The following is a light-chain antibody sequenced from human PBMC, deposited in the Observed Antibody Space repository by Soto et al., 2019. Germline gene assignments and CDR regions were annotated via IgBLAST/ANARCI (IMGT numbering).Light chain of an antibody. J-gene: IGLJ1*01. V-gene: IGLV1-44*01. CDR2: SNN. CDR1: SSNIGRNI. CDR3: AAWDDSPNGYV. Sequence: QSVLTQPPSASGTPGQRVTISCSGSSSNIGRNIVNWYQHLPGTAPKLLIYSNNQRPSGVPDRFSGSKSGTSASLAISGLQSEDEADYYCAAWDDSPNGYVFGTGTKLTVL.